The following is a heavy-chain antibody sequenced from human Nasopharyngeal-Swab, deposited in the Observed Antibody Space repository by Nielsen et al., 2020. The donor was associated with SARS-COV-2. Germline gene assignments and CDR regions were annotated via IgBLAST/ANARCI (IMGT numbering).Heavy chain of an antibody. CDR1: GASIAYSTFY. CDR2: IYYNGNT. V-gene: IGHV4-39*01. CDR3: VRPSSWYYFDY. D-gene: IGHD6-13*01. J-gene: IGHJ4*02. Sequence: SETLSLTCTVSGASIAYSTFYWGWIRQPPGKGLEWIGNIYYNGNTYQNPSLKSRLTISVDKSKNQFSLQLSSVTAADTAVYYCVRPSSWYYFDYWAQGTQVTVSS.